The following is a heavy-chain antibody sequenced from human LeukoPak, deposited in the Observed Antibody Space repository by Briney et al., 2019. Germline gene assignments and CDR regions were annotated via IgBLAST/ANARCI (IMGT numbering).Heavy chain of an antibody. CDR2: ISYDGSNK. J-gene: IGHJ3*02. Sequence: PGRSLRLSCAASGFPFSSYAMHWVRQAPGKGLEWVAVISYDGSNKYYADSVKGRFTISRDNSKNTLYLQMNSLRAEDTAVYYCARVWFGELSDAFDIWGQGTMVTVSS. CDR1: GFPFSSYA. D-gene: IGHD3-10*01. CDR3: ARVWFGELSDAFDI. V-gene: IGHV3-30-3*01.